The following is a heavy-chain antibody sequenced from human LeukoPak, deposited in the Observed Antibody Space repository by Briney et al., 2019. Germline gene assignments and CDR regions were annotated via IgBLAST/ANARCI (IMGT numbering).Heavy chain of an antibody. Sequence: SVKVSCKASGGTFSTYAINWVRQAPGQGLEWMGRIIPIIGTTNYSQTFQGRVTITADKSTSTAYMELSSLKSEDTAVYYCARRSLDGFDIWGQGTMVTVSS. CDR1: GGTFSTYA. J-gene: IGHJ3*02. CDR3: ARRSLDGFDI. V-gene: IGHV1-69*04. CDR2: IIPIIGTT.